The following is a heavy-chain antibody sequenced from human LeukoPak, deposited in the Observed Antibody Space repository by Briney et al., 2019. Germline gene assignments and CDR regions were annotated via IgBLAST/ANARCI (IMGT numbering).Heavy chain of an antibody. CDR3: SRESGPFCPFGY. CDR2: ISLAGQT. D-gene: IGHD1-26*01. CDR1: GGSISGTNW. Sequence: SEALSLTCAVSGGSISGTNWWSWVRQPPGQGLEWIGEISLAGQTNYNPSLNGRVTMSLDKSSNQLSLHLTSVTAADTATYYCSRESGPFCPFGYWGQGTLVIVSS. V-gene: IGHV4-4*02. J-gene: IGHJ4*02.